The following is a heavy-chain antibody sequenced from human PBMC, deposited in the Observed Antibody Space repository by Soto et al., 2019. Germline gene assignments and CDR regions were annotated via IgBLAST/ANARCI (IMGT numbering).Heavy chain of an antibody. CDR3: TTDRIHWFGEYTFAMDV. CDR1: GFTFRNAW. J-gene: IGHJ6*02. CDR2: IKSKSDGETT. Sequence: EVELVESGGGLVKPGGPLTLSCEGSGFTFRNAWMSWVRQAPGKGLEWVGRIKSKSDGETTDYAVPVKGRFTISRDDSKNTCYLRMSSLKSEDTAVYYGTTDRIHWFGEYTFAMDVWGQGTTVTVSS. D-gene: IGHD3-10*01. V-gene: IGHV3-15*01.